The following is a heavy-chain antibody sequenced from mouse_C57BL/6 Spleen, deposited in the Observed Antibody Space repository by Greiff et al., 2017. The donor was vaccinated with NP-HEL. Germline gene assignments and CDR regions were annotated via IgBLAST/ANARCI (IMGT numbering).Heavy chain of an antibody. D-gene: IGHD2-2*01. CDR3: ARGDGYVSYWYFDV. V-gene: IGHV1-26*01. CDR2: INPNNGGT. CDR1: GYTFTDYY. Sequence: VQLQQSGPELVKPGASVKISCKASGYTFTDYYMNWVKQSHGKSLEWIGDINPNNGGTSYNQKFKGKATLTVDKSSSTAYMELRSLTSEDSAVYYCARGDGYVSYWYFDVWGTGTTVTVSS. J-gene: IGHJ1*03.